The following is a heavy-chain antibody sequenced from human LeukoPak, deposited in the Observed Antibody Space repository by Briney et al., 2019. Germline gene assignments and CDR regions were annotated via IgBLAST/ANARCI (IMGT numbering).Heavy chain of an antibody. V-gene: IGHV1-18*01. Sequence: ASVKLSCKASGYTFINYGITWVRQAPGQGLEWMGWISPYNGNTKYLQKFQGRVTMTTDTSTSTASMEVRSLRSDDTAVYYCARGTLDAFDIWGQGTMVTVSS. J-gene: IGHJ3*02. CDR1: GYTFINYG. D-gene: IGHD1-14*01. CDR3: ARGTLDAFDI. CDR2: ISPYNGNT.